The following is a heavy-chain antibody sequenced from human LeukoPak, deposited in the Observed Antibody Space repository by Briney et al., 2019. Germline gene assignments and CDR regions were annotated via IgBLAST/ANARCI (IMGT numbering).Heavy chain of an antibody. Sequence: SETLSLTCAVYGGSFSGYYWSWVRQPPGKGLEWIGEINHSGSTNYNPSLKSRVTISVDTSKNQFSLKLSSVTAADTAVYYCARVRGGSFAFDYWGQGTLVTVSS. CDR1: GGSFSGYY. J-gene: IGHJ4*02. D-gene: IGHD1-26*01. V-gene: IGHV4-34*01. CDR3: ARVRGGSFAFDY. CDR2: INHSGST.